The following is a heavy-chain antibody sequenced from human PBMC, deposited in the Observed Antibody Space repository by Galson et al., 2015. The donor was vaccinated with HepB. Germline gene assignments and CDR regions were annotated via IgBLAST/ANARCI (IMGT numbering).Heavy chain of an antibody. CDR3: AHINFDWPPQLVWFDP. J-gene: IGHJ5*02. CDR1: GFSLSTSGVG. CDR2: IYWDDDK. V-gene: IGHV2-5*02. Sequence: PALVKPTQTLTLTCTFSGFSLSTSGVGVGWIRQPPGKALEWLALIYWDDDKRYSPSLKSRLTITKDTSKNQVVLTMTNMDPVDTATYYCAHINFDWPPQLVWFDPWGQGTLVTVSS. D-gene: IGHD3-9*01.